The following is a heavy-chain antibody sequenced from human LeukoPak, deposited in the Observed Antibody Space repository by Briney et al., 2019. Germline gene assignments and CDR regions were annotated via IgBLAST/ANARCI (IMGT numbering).Heavy chain of an antibody. CDR1: GFTFSSDA. D-gene: IGHD2-2*01. Sequence: GSLRLSCAASGFTFSSDAMSWVRQAAGKGLEWVSAISSSGGSAYYAGSVKGRFTISRDNSKNTLYLQMNSLRAEDTAVYYCAKVGDGHCSTTSCYGWFDPWGQGTLVTVSS. CDR3: AKVGDGHCSTTSCYGWFDP. V-gene: IGHV3-23*01. CDR2: ISSSGGSA. J-gene: IGHJ5*02.